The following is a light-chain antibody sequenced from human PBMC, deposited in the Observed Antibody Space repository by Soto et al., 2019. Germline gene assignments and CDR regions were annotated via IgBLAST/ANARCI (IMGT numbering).Light chain of an antibody. CDR3: QQLESYPST. CDR2: AAS. Sequence: EIVLTQSPGTLSLSPGERATLSCRASQSVSNNYLAWYQQKPGQAPRLLIYAASTLQSGVPSRFSGSGSGTDFTLTISSLQPEDFATYYCQQLESYPSTFGGGTKVEIK. J-gene: IGKJ4*01. CDR1: QSVSNNY. V-gene: IGKV3-20*01.